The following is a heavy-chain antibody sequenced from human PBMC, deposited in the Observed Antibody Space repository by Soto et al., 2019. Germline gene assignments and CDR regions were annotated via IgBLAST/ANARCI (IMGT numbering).Heavy chain of an antibody. V-gene: IGHV3-21*01. J-gene: IGHJ4*02. CDR1: GFNVSSYT. D-gene: IGHD2-21*02. Sequence: WLCRRLSCAASGFNVSSYTMHSARQTPGRGLEWVSSITSTSTYIYCTDSLKGRFTISRDNAQNSLYMEMKNLGPGDTAVSYCARGGGRDRGDKGFEYWGQGTVVTVSS. CDR3: ARGGGRDRGDKGFEY. CDR2: ITSTSTYI.